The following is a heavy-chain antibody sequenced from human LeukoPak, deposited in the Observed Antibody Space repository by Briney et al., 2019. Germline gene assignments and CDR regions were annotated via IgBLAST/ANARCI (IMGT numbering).Heavy chain of an antibody. Sequence: GGSLRLSCAAPGFTFSSYWMSWVRQAPGKGLEWVANIKQDGSEKYYVDSVKGRFTISRDNAKNSLYLQMNSLRAEDTAVYYCARDGLSIPYYYDSSGYSPFDYWGQGTLVTVSS. CDR2: IKQDGSEK. CDR1: GFTFSSYW. V-gene: IGHV3-7*01. CDR3: ARDGLSIPYYYDSSGYSPFDY. J-gene: IGHJ4*02. D-gene: IGHD3-22*01.